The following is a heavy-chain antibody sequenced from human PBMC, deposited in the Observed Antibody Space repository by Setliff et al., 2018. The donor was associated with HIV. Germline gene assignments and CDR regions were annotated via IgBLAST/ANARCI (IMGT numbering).Heavy chain of an antibody. CDR1: GYSISSGYY. V-gene: IGHV4-38-2*01. Sequence: SETLSLTCAVSGYSISSGYYWGWIRQPPGQGLEWIGTVCYSGGSYYNPSLMGRVTLSIDTSKNQFSLNLSSVAAADTAVYYCAGHFYGYYGSNGLPIQYWGQGTLVTVSS. D-gene: IGHD3-22*01. J-gene: IGHJ4*02. CDR3: AGHFYGYYGSNGLPIQY. CDR2: VCYSGGS.